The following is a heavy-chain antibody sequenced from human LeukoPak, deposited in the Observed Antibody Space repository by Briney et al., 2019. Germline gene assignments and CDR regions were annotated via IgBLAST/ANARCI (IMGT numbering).Heavy chain of an antibody. CDR3: ARYGSGKNYIDPFDF. V-gene: IGHV3-48*01. CDR2: ISGGSDII. J-gene: IGHJ4*02. D-gene: IGHD3-10*01. Sequence: GGSLRLSCAASGFSFSRYAMNWVRQAPGMGLEWISHISGGSDIIEYADSVKGRFTISRDNGRGSLYLQMNSLRVEDTAVYYCARYGSGKNYIDPFDFWGQGTLVAVSS. CDR1: GFSFSRYA.